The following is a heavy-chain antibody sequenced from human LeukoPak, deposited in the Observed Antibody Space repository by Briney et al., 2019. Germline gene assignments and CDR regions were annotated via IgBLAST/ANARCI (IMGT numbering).Heavy chain of an antibody. CDR1: GGSISSYY. Sequence: SETLSLACTVSGGSISSYYWSWIRQPAGKGLEWIGRSHMSGNPNYNPSLKSRVTMSVDTSKNQFSLKLSSVTAADTAVYYCARHAQSPYSGSFDYWGQGTLVTVSS. CDR3: ARHAQSPYSGSFDY. J-gene: IGHJ4*02. D-gene: IGHD1-26*01. V-gene: IGHV4-4*07. CDR2: SHMSGNP.